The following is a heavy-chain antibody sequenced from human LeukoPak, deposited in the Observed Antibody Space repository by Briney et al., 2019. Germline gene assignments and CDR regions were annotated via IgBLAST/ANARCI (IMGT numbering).Heavy chain of an antibody. Sequence: GGSLRLSCAPSGFTFSSYAMSWVRQAPGKGLEWVSAISGSGGSTYYADSVKGRFTISRDNSKNTLYLQMNSLRAEDTAVYYCAKDRSVQWLRSWNGMDVWGQGTTVTVSS. CDR3: AKDRSVQWLRSWNGMDV. V-gene: IGHV3-23*01. D-gene: IGHD6-19*01. CDR1: GFTFSSYA. CDR2: ISGSGGST. J-gene: IGHJ6*02.